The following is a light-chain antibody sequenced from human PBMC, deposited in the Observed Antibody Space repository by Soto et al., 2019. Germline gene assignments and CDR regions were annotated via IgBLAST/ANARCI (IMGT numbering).Light chain of an antibody. V-gene: IGKV1-5*03. CDR2: KAS. CDR3: QQYNSYPLT. Sequence: DIQMTQSPSTLYASVGDRVSITCRASQSISSWLAWYQQTPGKAPKLLISKASNLESGVPTRFSGSGSGTELTLTISSLQPDGFATYYCQQYNSYPLTFGGGNKVEIK. J-gene: IGKJ4*01. CDR1: QSISSW.